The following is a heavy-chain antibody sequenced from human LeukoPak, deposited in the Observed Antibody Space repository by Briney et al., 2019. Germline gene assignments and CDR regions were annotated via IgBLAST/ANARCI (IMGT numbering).Heavy chain of an antibody. V-gene: IGHV4-59*01. CDR1: GGSISSYY. D-gene: IGHD3-22*01. CDR3: ARYGSSGYYLPHFDY. Sequence: SETLSLTCTVSGGSISSYYRSWIRQPPGKRLEYIGYIYYSGSTNYNPSLESRVTISVDTSKNQFSLKLSSVTAADTAVYYCARYGSSGYYLPHFDYWGQGTLVTVSS. CDR2: IYYSGST. J-gene: IGHJ4*02.